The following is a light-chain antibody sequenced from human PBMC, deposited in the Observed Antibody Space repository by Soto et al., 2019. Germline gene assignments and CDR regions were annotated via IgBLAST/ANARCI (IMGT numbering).Light chain of an antibody. J-gene: IGKJ5*01. CDR2: SVS. CDR3: QQYGSSPIT. V-gene: IGKV3-20*01. Sequence: EIVLTQSPGTLSLSPGERATFSCRASQSVSSNSLAWYQQKPGQAPRLLIYSVSSRATGIPDRFSGSGSGTDFTLTISSLEPEDVAVYHCQQYGSSPITFGQGTRLEIK. CDR1: QSVSSNS.